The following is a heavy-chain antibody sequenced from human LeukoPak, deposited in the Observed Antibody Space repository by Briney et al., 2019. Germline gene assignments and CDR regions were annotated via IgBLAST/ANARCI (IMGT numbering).Heavy chain of an antibody. V-gene: IGHV3-48*02. CDR2: KYTPSSNS. D-gene: IGHD3-22*01. CDR3: AGARSGYCGDY. CDR1: GFTFSTHT. Sequence: PGGPLRLSCSASGFTFSTHTMNWVREAPGKGLEWFSYKYTPSSNSYYADSVKGRFTISRDNAKNSLSQHMSSLRDEDTAVYYCAGARSGYCGDYWGQGILVTVSS. J-gene: IGHJ4*02.